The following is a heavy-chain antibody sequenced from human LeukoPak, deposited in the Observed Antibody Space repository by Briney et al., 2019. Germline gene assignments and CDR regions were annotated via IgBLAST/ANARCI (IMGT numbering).Heavy chain of an antibody. J-gene: IGHJ4*02. D-gene: IGHD6-13*01. Sequence: GGSLRLSCAASGFTFSRYYMHWVRQAPGKGLVWVSRINSDGSSTTYADSVKGRFTISRDNAKNTLYLQMNSLKVKDTAVYYCTRVFVGDEYSSSGYWGQGTLVTVSS. CDR1: GFTFSRYY. CDR3: TRVFVGDEYSSSGY. CDR2: INSDGSST. V-gene: IGHV3-74*01.